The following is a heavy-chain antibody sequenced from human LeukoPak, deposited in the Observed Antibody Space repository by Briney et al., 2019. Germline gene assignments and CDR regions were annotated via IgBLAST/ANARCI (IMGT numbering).Heavy chain of an antibody. Sequence: PGRSLRLSCAASGFTFSSYGMHWVRQAPGKGLEWVAVILDDGSNKYYADSVKGRFTISRDNSKNTLYLQMNSLRAEDTAVYYCTKDPLTTVTTSTWFDPWGQGTLVTVSS. D-gene: IGHD4-11*01. CDR1: GFTFSSYG. CDR3: TKDPLTTVTTSTWFDP. J-gene: IGHJ5*02. CDR2: ILDDGSNK. V-gene: IGHV3-33*06.